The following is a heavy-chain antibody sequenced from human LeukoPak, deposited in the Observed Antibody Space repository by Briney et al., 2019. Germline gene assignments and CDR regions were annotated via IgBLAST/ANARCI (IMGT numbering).Heavy chain of an antibody. J-gene: IGHJ4*02. CDR1: GGSISSSSYY. D-gene: IGHD6-13*01. Sequence: SETLSLTCTVSGGSISSSSYYWGWIRQPPGKGLEWIGSIYYSGSTYYNPSLKSRVTISVDTSKNQFSLKLSSVTAADTAVYYCARLAAANIDYWGQGTLVTVSS. V-gene: IGHV4-39*07. CDR3: ARLAAANIDY. CDR2: IYYSGST.